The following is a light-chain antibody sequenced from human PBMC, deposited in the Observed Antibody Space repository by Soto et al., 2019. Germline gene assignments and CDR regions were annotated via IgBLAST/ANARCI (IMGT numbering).Light chain of an antibody. Sequence: QSALTQVASVSGSPGQSITISCTATSSDVGGHDYVSWYLQHPGKAPKLLIYEAFNRPSGVSDRFSGSKSGSTASLTISGLQAEDEGDYYCQSHDNILRGSVFGGGTQLTVL. CDR3: QSHDNILRGSV. J-gene: IGLJ3*02. CDR2: EAF. V-gene: IGLV2-14*01. CDR1: SSDVGGHDY.